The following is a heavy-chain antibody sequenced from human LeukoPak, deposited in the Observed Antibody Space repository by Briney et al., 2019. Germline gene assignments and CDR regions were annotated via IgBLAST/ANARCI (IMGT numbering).Heavy chain of an antibody. V-gene: IGHV3-49*04. CDR2: IRSKSHGGTT. CDR1: GFTFSSYG. CDR3: ARDKMAENDVLDV. J-gene: IGHJ3*01. Sequence: GGSLRLSCAASGFTFSSYGMHWVRQAPRKGLEWVGFIRSKSHGGTTDYAASVRGRFIISRDDSKSIAYLQMDSLKTEDTAVYYCARDKMAENDVLDVWGQGTMVTVSS. D-gene: IGHD2-8*01.